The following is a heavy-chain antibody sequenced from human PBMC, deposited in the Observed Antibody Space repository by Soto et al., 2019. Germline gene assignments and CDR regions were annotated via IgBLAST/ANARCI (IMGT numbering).Heavy chain of an antibody. CDR3: AKGRSYYYYYGVDV. CDR2: TIDSGGST. J-gene: IGHJ6*02. V-gene: IGHV3-23*01. Sequence: GGSLRLSCAASGFTFSSCAMGWVRQAPGKGLEWVSDTIDSGGSTYYADSVKGRFTISRDNSKSTLYLQMNSLRAEDTALYYCAKGRSYYYYYGVDVWGQGTTVTVSS. CDR1: GFTFSSCA.